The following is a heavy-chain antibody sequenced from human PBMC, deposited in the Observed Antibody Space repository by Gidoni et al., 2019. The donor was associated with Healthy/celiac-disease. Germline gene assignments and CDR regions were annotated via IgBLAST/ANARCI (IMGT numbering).Heavy chain of an antibody. D-gene: IGHD6-19*01. CDR1: SGSISSGGHP. J-gene: IGHJ4*02. CDR2: IYHSGST. Sequence: QLQLQESGSGLVKPSQTLSLRCAVSSGSISSGGHPWTWIRQPPGNGLVWIGYIYHSGSTYYNPSLKSRGTISVDRSKNQFSLKLISVTAADTAVYYCARGYSSGWYFDYWGQGTLVTVSS. V-gene: IGHV4-30-2*01. CDR3: ARGYSSGWYFDY.